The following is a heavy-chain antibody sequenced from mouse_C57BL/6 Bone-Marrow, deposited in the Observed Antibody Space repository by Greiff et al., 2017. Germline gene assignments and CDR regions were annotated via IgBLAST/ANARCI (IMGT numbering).Heavy chain of an antibody. V-gene: IGHV5-12*01. Sequence: EVQGVESGGGLVQPGGSLKLSCAASGFTFSDYYMYWVRQTPEKRLEWVAYISNGGGSTYYPDTVQGRFTISRDNAKNTLYLQMSRLKSEDTAMYYCARQRTCYSDRYVDVWGTGTTVTVSS. J-gene: IGHJ1*03. D-gene: IGHD2-13*01. CDR3: ARQRTCYSDRYVDV. CDR1: GFTFSDYY. CDR2: ISNGGGST.